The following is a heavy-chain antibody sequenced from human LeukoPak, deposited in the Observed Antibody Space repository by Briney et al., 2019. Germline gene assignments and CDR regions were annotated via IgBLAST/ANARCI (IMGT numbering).Heavy chain of an antibody. V-gene: IGHV3-23*01. Sequence: GGSLRLSCAASGFTFSSYSMNWVRQAPGKGLECISTISDDSSFTYYADSVKGRSAISRDDSKNTLYLQMNNLKVEDTAVYYCAKGRCSGVGCDSFHSWGQGALVTVSS. CDR2: ISDDSSFT. J-gene: IGHJ4*02. CDR3: AKGRCSGVGCDSFHS. CDR1: GFTFSSYS. D-gene: IGHD2-15*01.